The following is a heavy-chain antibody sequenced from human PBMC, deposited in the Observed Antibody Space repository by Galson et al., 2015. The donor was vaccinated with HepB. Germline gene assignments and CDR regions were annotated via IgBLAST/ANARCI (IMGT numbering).Heavy chain of an antibody. CDR2: IIPIFATA. V-gene: IGHV1-69*01. J-gene: IGHJ6*02. CDR3: ARGRIVGIYYYYYGMDV. D-gene: IGHD1-26*01. CDR1: GGTFSSYA. Sequence: CKASGGTFSSYAISWVRQAPGQGLEWMGGIIPIFATANYAQKFQGRVTITADESTTTAYMELSSLRSEDTAVYYCARGRIVGIYYYYYGMDVWGQGTTVTVSS.